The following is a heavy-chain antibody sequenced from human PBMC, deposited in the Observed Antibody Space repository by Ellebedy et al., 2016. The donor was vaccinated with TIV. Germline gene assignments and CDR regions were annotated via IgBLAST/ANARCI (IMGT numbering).Heavy chain of an antibody. CDR2: IKQDGSEK. D-gene: IGHD3-9*01. Sequence: GESLKISCAASEFPFIAYWMSWVRQAPGKGLEWVANIKQDGSEKYYVDSVRGRFTISRDNAENSLYLQMNSLRAEDTAVYYCARSILSWHRLNYFDYWGQGTLVTVSS. J-gene: IGHJ4*02. V-gene: IGHV3-7*03. CDR1: EFPFIAYW. CDR3: ARSILSWHRLNYFDY.